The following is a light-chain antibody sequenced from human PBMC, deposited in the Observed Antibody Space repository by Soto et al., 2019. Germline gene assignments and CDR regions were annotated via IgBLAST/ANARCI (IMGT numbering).Light chain of an antibody. CDR3: QHSYSNPLT. CDR1: QSISSY. J-gene: IGKJ5*01. Sequence: DIQMTQSPSSLSASVGDRVTITCRASQSISSYLNWYQQKPGKAPKLLIYAASSLQSGVPSRFSGSESGTDFPLTISSLQPEDFATYYCQHSYSNPLTFGQGTRLEIK. CDR2: AAS. V-gene: IGKV1-39*01.